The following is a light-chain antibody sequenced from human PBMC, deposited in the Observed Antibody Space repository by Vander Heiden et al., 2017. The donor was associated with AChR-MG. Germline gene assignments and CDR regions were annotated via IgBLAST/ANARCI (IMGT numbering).Light chain of an antibody. CDR3: AAWDAGIWV. CDR1: SSNIGSNY. J-gene: IGLJ3*02. V-gene: IGLV1-47*01. Sequence: QSVLTQPPSASGTPGQRVTISCSGSSSNIGSNYVYWYQQLPGTAPKLLIYRNNQRPSGVPDRFSGSKSGTSASLAISGLRSEDEADYYCAAWDAGIWVFGGGTKLTVL. CDR2: RNN.